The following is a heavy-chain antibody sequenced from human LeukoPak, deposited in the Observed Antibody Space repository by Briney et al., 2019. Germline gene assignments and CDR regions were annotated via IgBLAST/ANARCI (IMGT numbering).Heavy chain of an antibody. Sequence: PGGCLSLSCAASGFTFSSYCMHWVRPAPGKGLEWVAVIWYDGSNKYYADSVKGRITISRDNSKNTLYLQMNSLRAEDTAVYYCAKEDYGDYGMDVWGQGTTATVSS. J-gene: IGHJ6*02. CDR2: IWYDGSNK. D-gene: IGHD3-16*01. CDR1: GFTFSSYC. V-gene: IGHV3-33*06. CDR3: AKEDYGDYGMDV.